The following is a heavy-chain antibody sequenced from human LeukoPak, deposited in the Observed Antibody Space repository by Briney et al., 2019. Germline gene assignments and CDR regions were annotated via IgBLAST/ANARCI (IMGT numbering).Heavy chain of an antibody. CDR3: ARDRFVVVTAILGSALDY. CDR2: IKQDGSEK. J-gene: IGHJ4*02. Sequence: GGSLRLSCAASGFTVSSNYMSWVRQAPGKGLEWVANIKQDGSEKYYVDSVKGRFTISRDNAKNSLYLQMNSLRAEDTAVYYCARDRFVVVTAILGSALDYWGQGTLVTVSS. V-gene: IGHV3-7*01. CDR1: GFTVSSNY. D-gene: IGHD2-21*02.